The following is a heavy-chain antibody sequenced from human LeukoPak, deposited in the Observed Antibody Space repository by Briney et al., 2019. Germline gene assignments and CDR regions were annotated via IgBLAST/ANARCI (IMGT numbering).Heavy chain of an antibody. CDR3: ARAAGYCSGGSCYWYFDY. Sequence: SETLSLTCAVYGGSFSGYYWSWIRQPPGKGLEWIGEINHSGSTNYNPSLKSRVTISVDTSKNQFSLKLSSVTAADTAVYYCARAAGYCSGGSCYWYFDYWGQGTLVTVSS. CDR1: GGSFSGYY. D-gene: IGHD2-15*01. CDR2: INHSGST. V-gene: IGHV4-34*01. J-gene: IGHJ4*02.